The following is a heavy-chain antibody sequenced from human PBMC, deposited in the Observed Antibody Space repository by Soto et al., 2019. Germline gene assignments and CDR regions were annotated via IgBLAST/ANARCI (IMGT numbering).Heavy chain of an antibody. CDR2: TYYRSKWYN. J-gene: IGHJ6*02. CDR1: GDSVSGNSAA. V-gene: IGHV6-1*01. Sequence: SQTLSLTCAISGDSVSGNSAAWNWIRQSPSRGLEWLGRTYYRSKWYNDYAVSVKSRITINPDTSKNQFSLQLSSVTPEDTAVYYCASGVGARWYYYYGMDVWGQGTTVTVSS. D-gene: IGHD1-26*01. CDR3: ASGVGARWYYYYGMDV.